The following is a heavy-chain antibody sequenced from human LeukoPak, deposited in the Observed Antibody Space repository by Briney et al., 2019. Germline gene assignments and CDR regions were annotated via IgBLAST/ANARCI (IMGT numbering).Heavy chain of an antibody. CDR1: GFTVSSNY. J-gene: IGHJ4*02. Sequence: LAGGSLRLSCAASGFTVSSNYMSWVRQAPGKGLEWVSIMYSGGSTYYADSVKGRFTISRDNSKNTLYLQINSLRPEDTAVYYCARAVVYRGYYDSSGYYRYFDYWGQGTLVTVSS. CDR2: MYSGGST. V-gene: IGHV3-66*02. D-gene: IGHD3-22*01. CDR3: ARAVVYRGYYDSSGYYRYFDY.